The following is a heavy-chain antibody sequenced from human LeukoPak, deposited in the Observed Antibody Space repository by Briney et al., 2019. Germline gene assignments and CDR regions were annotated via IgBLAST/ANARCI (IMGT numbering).Heavy chain of an antibody. V-gene: IGHV5-51*01. CDR3: ARQITVVAPSDY. CDR2: IHPGDSDT. Sequence: GEPLKISCQGSGYGFTSFWIAWVRQMPGKGLEWMGIIHPGDSDTRYSPSFQGQVTISADKSISTAYLQWSSLKASDTAMYYCARQITVVAPSDYWGQGALVTASS. CDR1: GYGFTSFW. J-gene: IGHJ4*02. D-gene: IGHD4-23*01.